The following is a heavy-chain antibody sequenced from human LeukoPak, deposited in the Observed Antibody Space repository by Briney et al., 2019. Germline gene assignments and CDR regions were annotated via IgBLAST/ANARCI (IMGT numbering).Heavy chain of an antibody. J-gene: IGHJ3*02. D-gene: IGHD3-3*01. CDR3: ARDRVRFLEWFSDAFDI. CDR1: GGTFSSYT. Sequence: SVKVSCKASGGTFSSYTISWVRQAPGQGLEWMGRIIPILGIANYAQKFQGRVTITADKSTSTAYMELSSLRSEDTAVYYCARDRVRFLEWFSDAFDIWGQGTMVAVSS. V-gene: IGHV1-69*04. CDR2: IIPILGIA.